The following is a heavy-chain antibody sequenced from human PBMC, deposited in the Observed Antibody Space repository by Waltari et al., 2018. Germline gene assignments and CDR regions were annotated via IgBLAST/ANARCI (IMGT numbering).Heavy chain of an antibody. J-gene: IGHJ4*02. Sequence: QVQLQESGPGLVKPSETLSLTCAVSGYSISSGYYWGWIRQPPGKGLEWIGSSYHSGSTYYNPSLKSRVTISVDTSKNQFSLKLSSVTAADTAVYYCARRSVNRPFDYWGQGTLVTVSS. CDR3: ARRSVNRPFDY. V-gene: IGHV4-38-2*01. CDR2: SYHSGST. CDR1: GYSISSGYY. D-gene: IGHD4-4*01.